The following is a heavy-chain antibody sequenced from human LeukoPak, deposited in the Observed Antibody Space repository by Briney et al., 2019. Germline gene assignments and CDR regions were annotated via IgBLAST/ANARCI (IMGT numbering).Heavy chain of an antibody. CDR3: AGVQVDNGDLGWFDP. V-gene: IGHV4-4*07. J-gene: IGHJ5*02. CDR2: IYSSGST. CDR1: GGSISTYY. D-gene: IGHD4-17*01. Sequence: SETLSLTCTGSGGSISTYYWSWIRQPAGKGLEWIGRIYSSGSTNYNPSLKSRVSMSVDTSKNQFSLKLSSVTAADTAVYYCAGVQVDNGDLGWFDPWGQGTLVTVSS.